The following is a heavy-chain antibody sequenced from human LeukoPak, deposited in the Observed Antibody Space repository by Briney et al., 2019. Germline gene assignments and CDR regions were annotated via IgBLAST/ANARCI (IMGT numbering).Heavy chain of an antibody. CDR3: ATPRAVVPATIPGLDY. D-gene: IGHD2-2*02. CDR2: IRYDGSNK. J-gene: IGHJ4*02. CDR1: GFTFSSYG. Sequence: GGSLRLSYAASGFTFSSYGMHWVRQAPGKGLEWVAFIRYDGSNKYYADSVKGRFTISRDNSKNTLYLQMNSLRAEDTAVYYCATPRAVVPATIPGLDYWGQGTLVTVSS. V-gene: IGHV3-30*02.